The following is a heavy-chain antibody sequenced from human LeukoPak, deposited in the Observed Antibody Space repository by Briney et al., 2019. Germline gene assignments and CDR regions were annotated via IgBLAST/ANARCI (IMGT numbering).Heavy chain of an antibody. Sequence: GESLKISCKGSGYSFTSYWIGWVRQMPGKGLGWVGIIYPGDSDTRYSPPFQGQVTISADKSISTAYLQWSSLKASDTAMYYCARLALHSSSWYGSWFDPWGQGTLVTVSS. J-gene: IGHJ5*02. CDR1: GYSFTSYW. CDR3: ARLALHSSSWYGSWFDP. CDR2: IYPGDSDT. D-gene: IGHD6-13*01. V-gene: IGHV5-51*01.